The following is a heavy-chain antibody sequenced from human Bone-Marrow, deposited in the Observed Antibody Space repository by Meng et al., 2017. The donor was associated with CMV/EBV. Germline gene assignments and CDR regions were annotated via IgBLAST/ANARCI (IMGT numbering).Heavy chain of an antibody. V-gene: IGHV1-2*02. D-gene: IGHD3-16*01. CDR1: GYTFPGYY. CDR3: ARLRRHDAFDI. Sequence: SCKASGYTFPGYYMHWVRQAPGQGLEWMGWINPNSGGTNYAQKFQGRVTMTRDTSISTAYMKLSRLRSDDTAVYYCARLRRHDAFDIWGQGTMVTVSS. J-gene: IGHJ3*02. CDR2: INPNSGGT.